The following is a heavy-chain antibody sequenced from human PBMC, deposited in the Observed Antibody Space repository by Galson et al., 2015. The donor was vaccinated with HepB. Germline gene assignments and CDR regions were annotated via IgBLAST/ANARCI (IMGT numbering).Heavy chain of an antibody. Sequence: ALVKPTQTLTLTCTFSGFSLSTSGMCVSWIRQPPGKALEWLALIDWDDDKYYSTSLKTRLTISKDTSKNQVVLTMTNMDPVDTATYYCARIQYSSGWGEYYYGMDVWGQGTTVTVSS. CDR3: ARIQYSSGWGEYYYGMDV. D-gene: IGHD6-19*01. J-gene: IGHJ6*02. V-gene: IGHV2-70*01. CDR2: IDWDDDK. CDR1: GFSLSTSGMC.